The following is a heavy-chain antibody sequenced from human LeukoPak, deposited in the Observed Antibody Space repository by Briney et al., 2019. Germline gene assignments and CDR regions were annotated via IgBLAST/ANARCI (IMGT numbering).Heavy chain of an antibody. CDR3: AYELGYCSGGSCCSNYYYYGMDV. D-gene: IGHD2-15*01. V-gene: IGHV1-8*01. CDR2: MNPNSGNT. CDR1: GYTFISYD. Sequence: ASVKVSCKASGYTFISYDINWVRQATGQGLEWMGWMNPNSGNTGYAQKFQGRVTMTRNTSISTAYMELSSLRSEDTAVYYCAYELGYCSGGSCCSNYYYYGMDVWGQGTTVTVSS. J-gene: IGHJ6*02.